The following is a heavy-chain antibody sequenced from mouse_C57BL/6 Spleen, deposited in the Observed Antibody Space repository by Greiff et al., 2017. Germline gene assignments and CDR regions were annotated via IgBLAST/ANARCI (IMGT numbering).Heavy chain of an antibody. CDR1: GYSFTGYY. CDR2: INPSTGGT. J-gene: IGHJ2*01. CDR3: ARRGLLLRYFDY. D-gene: IGHD1-1*01. Sequence: EVQLQQSGPELVKPGASVKISCKASGYSFTGYYMNWVKQSPEKSLEWIGEINPSTGGTTYNQKFKAKATLTVDKSSSTAYMQLKSLTSEDSAVYYCARRGLLLRYFDYWGQGTTLTVSS. V-gene: IGHV1-42*01.